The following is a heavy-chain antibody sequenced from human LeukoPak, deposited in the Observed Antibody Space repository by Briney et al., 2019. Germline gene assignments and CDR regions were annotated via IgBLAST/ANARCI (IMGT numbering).Heavy chain of an antibody. CDR1: EFTFSTYA. D-gene: IGHD3-22*01. J-gene: IGHJ4*02. V-gene: IGHV3-30*02. CDR2: IRFDGSNK. Sequence: GGSLRLSCAASEFTFSTYALHWVRQAPGKGLEWVAFIRFDGSNKYYADSVKGRFTISRDNSKNTLYLQMNSLRAEDTAVYYCAKASAMIVVVSKHFDYWGQGTLVTVSS. CDR3: AKASAMIVVVSKHFDY.